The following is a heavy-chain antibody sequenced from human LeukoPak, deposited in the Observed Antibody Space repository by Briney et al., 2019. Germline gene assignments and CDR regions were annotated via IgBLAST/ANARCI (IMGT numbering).Heavy chain of an antibody. Sequence: PSETLSLTCTVSGGSVSSGSYYWSWIRQPPGKGLEWIGYIYYSGSTNYNPSLKSRVTISVDTSKNQFSLKLSSVTAADTAVYYCARLMITLGGVIVDYWDQGTLVTVSS. V-gene: IGHV4-61*01. D-gene: IGHD3-16*02. CDR2: IYYSGST. CDR3: ARLMITLGGVIVDY. CDR1: GGSVSSGSYY. J-gene: IGHJ4*02.